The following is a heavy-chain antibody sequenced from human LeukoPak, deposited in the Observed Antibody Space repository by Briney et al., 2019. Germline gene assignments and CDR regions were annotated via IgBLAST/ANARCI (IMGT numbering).Heavy chain of an antibody. D-gene: IGHD3-10*01. Sequence: SGGSLRLSCVASGLSFNNYAMNWVRQAAGKGLEWVSLIIGSSGSTFYADSVKGRLTISRDNSNSTLFLQMSSLRVEDTAVYYCAKDRARVTMVRGLITDYWGQGTLVTVSS. CDR3: AKDRARVTMVRGLITDY. CDR1: GLSFNNYA. V-gene: IGHV3-23*01. J-gene: IGHJ4*02. CDR2: IIGSSGST.